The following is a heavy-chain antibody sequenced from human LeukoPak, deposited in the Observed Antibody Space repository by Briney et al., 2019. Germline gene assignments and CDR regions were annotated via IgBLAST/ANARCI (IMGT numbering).Heavy chain of an antibody. D-gene: IGHD6-19*01. CDR3: VKENTGWSFDY. Sequence: PGGTLRLSCAASKFTFSFYGMHWVRQAPGKGLEGVTFIRVNGNDKYYADSVKGRFTISRDNSKNTLYLQMNSLRGEDTAVYYCVKENTGWSFDYWGQGTLVTVSS. J-gene: IGHJ4*02. CDR2: IRVNGNDK. V-gene: IGHV3-30*02. CDR1: KFTFSFYG.